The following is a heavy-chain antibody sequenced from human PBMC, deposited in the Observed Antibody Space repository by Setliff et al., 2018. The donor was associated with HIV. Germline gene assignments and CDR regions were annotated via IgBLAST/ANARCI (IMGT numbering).Heavy chain of an antibody. CDR1: GYTFTGYY. J-gene: IGHJ3*02. CDR3: AGGDSRGLLHFDM. CDR2: LNPKTGGT. D-gene: IGHD3-22*01. V-gene: IGHV1-2*02. Sequence: ASVKVSCKASGYTFTGYYMHWVRQAPGQGLEWMGWLNPKTGGTNFAQEFQGRVTMTGDTSISTAYMELSRLTSDDTAVYYCAGGDSRGLLHFDMWGQGTRVTVSS.